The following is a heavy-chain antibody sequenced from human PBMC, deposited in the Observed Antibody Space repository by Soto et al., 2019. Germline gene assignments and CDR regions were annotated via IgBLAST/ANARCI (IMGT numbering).Heavy chain of an antibody. CDR2: IMPVFPTP. V-gene: IGHV1-69*12. Sequence: QVQLVQSGAEVKKPGSSVRVSCKTSGGTFRTSALSWVRQAPGQGLEWMGGIMPVFPTPDYAQKFQGRVTITADESTSTAYMELSSLRSEDTAVYYCARDKDRQQLGGNYYYIMDVWGQGTTDTVSS. J-gene: IGHJ6*02. CDR3: ARDKDRQQLGGNYYYIMDV. CDR1: GGTFRTSA. D-gene: IGHD3-3*02.